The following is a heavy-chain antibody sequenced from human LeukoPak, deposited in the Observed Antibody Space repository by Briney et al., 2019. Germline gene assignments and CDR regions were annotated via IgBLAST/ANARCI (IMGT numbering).Heavy chain of an antibody. CDR3: AGDIVVVPAATGGWFDP. J-gene: IGHJ5*02. D-gene: IGHD2-2*01. Sequence: SVKVSCKASGGTFSSYAISWVRQAPGQGLEWMGGIIPTFGTANYAQKFQGRVTITADESTSTAYMELSSLRSEDTAVYYCAGDIVVVPAATGGWFDPWGQGTLVTVSS. CDR2: IIPTFGTA. V-gene: IGHV1-69*01. CDR1: GGTFSSYA.